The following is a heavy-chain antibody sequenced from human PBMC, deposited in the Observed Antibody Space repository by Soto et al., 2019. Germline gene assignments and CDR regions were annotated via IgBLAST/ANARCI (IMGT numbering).Heavy chain of an antibody. Sequence: LSLTCAVYGGSFSGYYWSWIRQPPGKGLEWIGEINHSGSTNYNPSLKSRVTISVDTSKNQFSLKLSSVTAADTAVYYCARCGVATIRIRYYYGMDVWGQGTTVSV. CDR1: GGSFSGYY. J-gene: IGHJ6*02. V-gene: IGHV4-34*01. CDR2: INHSGST. CDR3: ARCGVATIRIRYYYGMDV. D-gene: IGHD5-12*01.